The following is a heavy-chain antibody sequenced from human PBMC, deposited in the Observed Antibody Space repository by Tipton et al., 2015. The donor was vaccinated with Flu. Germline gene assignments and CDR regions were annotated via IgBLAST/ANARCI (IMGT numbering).Heavy chain of an antibody. Sequence: QLVQSGAEVKKPGSSVKVSCKASGGTFSSYAISWVRQAPGQGLEWMGGIIPILGIANYAQKFQGRVTITADESTSTAYMELSSLRSEDTAVYYCASGGIAAADTYYFDYWGQGTLVTVSS. D-gene: IGHD6-13*01. J-gene: IGHJ4*02. CDR1: GGTFSSYA. V-gene: IGHV1-69*01. CDR2: IIPILGIA. CDR3: ASGGIAAADTYYFDY.